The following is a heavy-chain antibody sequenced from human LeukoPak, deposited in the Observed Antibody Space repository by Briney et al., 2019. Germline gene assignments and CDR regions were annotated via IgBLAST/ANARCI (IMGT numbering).Heavy chain of an antibody. Sequence: SETLSLTYTVSGGSISSYYWSWIRQPPGKGLEWIGYIYYSGSTNYNPSLKSRVTISVDTSKNQFSLRLSSVTAADTAVYYCARFNCSSTSCYGDYYYYGMDVWGKGTTVTVSS. V-gene: IGHV4-59*01. CDR3: ARFNCSSTSCYGDYYYYGMDV. CDR1: GGSISSYY. J-gene: IGHJ6*04. D-gene: IGHD2-2*01. CDR2: IYYSGST.